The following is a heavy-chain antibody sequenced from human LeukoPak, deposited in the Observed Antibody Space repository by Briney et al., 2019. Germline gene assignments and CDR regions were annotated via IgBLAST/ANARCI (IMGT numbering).Heavy chain of an antibody. V-gene: IGHV4-39*02. Sequence: SETLSLTCTVSGGSISSGNNYWGWIRQPPGKGLEWIGRVYYSGGTYYNPSLKSRVTVSEDTSKNQFSLKLSSVTAADTAVYYCAGEYCSGGDCYYAYWGQGTLVTVSS. CDR1: GGSISSGNNY. J-gene: IGHJ4*02. CDR3: AGEYCSGGDCYYAY. CDR2: VYYSGGT. D-gene: IGHD2-21*01.